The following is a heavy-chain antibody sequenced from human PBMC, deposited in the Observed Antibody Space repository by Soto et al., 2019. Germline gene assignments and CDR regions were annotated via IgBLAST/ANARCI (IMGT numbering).Heavy chain of an antibody. CDR3: ARGPYSRGVGATNPSH. V-gene: IGHV4-34*01. CDR1: GGSSSGWY. CDR2: ISSGIT. J-gene: IGHJ4*02. Sequence: PPETLSLTCAVYGGSSSGWYWTWVRQSPVKGLEWIGEISSGITNYNPSLKSRVTISADTSKNQFSLKLSSVTAADTAVYYCARGPYSRGVGATNPSHWGQGTPVTVSS. D-gene: IGHD1-26*01.